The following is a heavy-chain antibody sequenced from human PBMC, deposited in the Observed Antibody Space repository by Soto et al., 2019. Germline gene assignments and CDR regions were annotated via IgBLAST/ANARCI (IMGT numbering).Heavy chain of an antibody. J-gene: IGHJ3*02. D-gene: IGHD1-7*01. CDR1: GGTFSSYT. CDR3: ARDRTGTTRGAFDI. CDR2: IIPILGIA. V-gene: IGHV1-69*08. Sequence: QVQLVQSGAEVKKPGSSVNVSCKASGGTFSSYTISWVRHAPGQGLEWMGRIIPILGIANYAQKFQGRVTITADKSTSTAYMELSSLRSEDTAVYYCARDRTGTTRGAFDIWGQGTMVTVSS.